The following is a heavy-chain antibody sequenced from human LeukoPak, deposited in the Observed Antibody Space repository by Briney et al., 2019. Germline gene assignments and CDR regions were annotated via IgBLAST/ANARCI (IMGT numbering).Heavy chain of an antibody. J-gene: IGHJ4*02. CDR2: IYSGGST. V-gene: IGHV3-53*01. D-gene: IGHD3-22*01. CDR3: ARGLYYYGSSGYLYY. CDR1: GFTVSSNY. Sequence: GGSLRLSCAASGFTVSSNYMSWVRQAPGKGLEWVSVIYSGGSTYYADSVKGRFTISRDNSKNTLYLQMHSLRVEDTAVYYCARGLYYYGSSGYLYYWGQGTLVTVSS.